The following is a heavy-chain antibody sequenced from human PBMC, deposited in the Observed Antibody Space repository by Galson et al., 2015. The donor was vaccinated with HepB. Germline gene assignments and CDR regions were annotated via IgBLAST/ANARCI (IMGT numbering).Heavy chain of an antibody. J-gene: IGHJ3*02. Sequence: SLRLSCAASGFTFSNAWMSWVRQAPGKGLEWVGRIKSKTDGGTTDYAAPVKGRFTISRDDSKNTLYLQMNSLKTEDTAVYYCTTYSSGWYLIDIWGQGTMVTVSS. CDR1: GFTFSNAW. D-gene: IGHD6-19*01. CDR3: TTYSSGWYLIDI. V-gene: IGHV3-15*01. CDR2: IKSKTDGGTT.